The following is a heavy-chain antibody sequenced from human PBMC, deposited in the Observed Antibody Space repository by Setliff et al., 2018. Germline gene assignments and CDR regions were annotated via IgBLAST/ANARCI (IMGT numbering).Heavy chain of an antibody. CDR1: GFTFDDYG. Sequence: PGGSLRLSCAASGFTFDDYGMSWVRQAPGKGLEWVSGINWNGGSTGYADSVKGRFTISRDNSKNTLFLQMSSLRAADTAVYYCARAPRYFDPTGSYFDFWGQGTLVTVSS. J-gene: IGHJ4*02. CDR2: INWNGGST. CDR3: ARAPRYFDPTGSYFDF. V-gene: IGHV3-20*04. D-gene: IGHD3-22*01.